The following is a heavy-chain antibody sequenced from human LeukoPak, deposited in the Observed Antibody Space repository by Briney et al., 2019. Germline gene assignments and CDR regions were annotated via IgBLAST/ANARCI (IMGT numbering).Heavy chain of an antibody. D-gene: IGHD3-22*01. CDR1: GFTFSSYA. CDR3: AKDSNKDYYDSSGYYYYDY. J-gene: IGHJ4*02. CDR2: ISGSGGST. V-gene: IGHV3-23*01. Sequence: PGGSLRLSCAASGFTFSSYAMSWVRQAPGKGLEWVSAISGSGGSTYYADSVKGRFTISRDNSKNTLYLQMNSLRAEDTAVYYCAKDSNKDYYDSSGYYYYDYWGQGTLVTVSS.